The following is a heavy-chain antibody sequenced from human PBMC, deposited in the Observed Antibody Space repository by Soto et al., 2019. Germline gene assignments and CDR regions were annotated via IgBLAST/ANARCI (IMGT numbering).Heavy chain of an antibody. V-gene: IGHV4-30-2*01. J-gene: IGHJ6*02. CDR3: ARGYGMDV. CDR2: IYHGGST. Sequence: PSETLSLTCAVSGGSISSGGYSWSWIRQPPGKGLEWIGYIYHGGSTYYNPSLKSRVTISVDRSKNQFSLKLSSVTAADTAVYYCARGYGMDVWGQGTTVTVSS. CDR1: GGSISSGGYS.